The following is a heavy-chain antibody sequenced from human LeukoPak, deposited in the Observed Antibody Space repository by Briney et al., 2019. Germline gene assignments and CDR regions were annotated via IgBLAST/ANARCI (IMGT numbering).Heavy chain of an antibody. V-gene: IGHV3-53*01. J-gene: IGHJ4*02. CDR3: AGGQMFTSGGFDD. CDR1: GFSVSNKY. CDR2: IYTGGDT. D-gene: IGHD6-19*01. Sequence: PGGSLRLSCAASGFSVSNKYMSWVRQAPGKGLESVSVIYTGGDTYYADSVRGRFTISRDNSKNTVNLQMNSLRAEDTALYYCAGGQMFTSGGFDDWGQGTLVTVSS.